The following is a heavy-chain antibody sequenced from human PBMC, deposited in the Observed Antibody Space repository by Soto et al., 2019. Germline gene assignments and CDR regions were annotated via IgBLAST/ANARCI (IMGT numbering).Heavy chain of an antibody. J-gene: IGHJ3*02. V-gene: IGHV3-23*01. CDR3: AKVAYYDSSGYEEYGAFDI. Sequence: EVQLLESGGGLVQPGGSLRLSCAASGFTFSSYAMSWVRQAPGKGLEWVSAISGSGGSTYYADSVKGRFTISRDNSKNTLYLQMNSLRAEDTAVYYCAKVAYYDSSGYEEYGAFDIWGQGTMVTVSS. CDR2: ISGSGGST. CDR1: GFTFSSYA. D-gene: IGHD3-22*01.